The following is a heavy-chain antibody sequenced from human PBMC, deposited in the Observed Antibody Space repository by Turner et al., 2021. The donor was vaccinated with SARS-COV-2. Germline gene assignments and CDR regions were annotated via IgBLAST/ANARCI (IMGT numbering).Heavy chain of an antibody. D-gene: IGHD4-4*01. J-gene: IGHJ4*02. CDR3: AKQQGLYSNPMYYFDY. CDR1: GFTFSSYG. V-gene: IGHV3-30*18. Sequence: QVQLVESGGGVVQPGRSLRPSCVASGFTFSSYGTHWVRQAPGKGLEWVAVTSYDGSNKYYADSVKGRFTISRDNSKNTLYLQMNSLRAEDTAVYYCAKQQGLYSNPMYYFDYWGQGTLVTVSS. CDR2: TSYDGSNK.